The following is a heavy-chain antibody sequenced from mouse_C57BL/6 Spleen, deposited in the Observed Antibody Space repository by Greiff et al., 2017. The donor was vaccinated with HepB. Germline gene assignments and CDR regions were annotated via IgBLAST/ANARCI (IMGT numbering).Heavy chain of an antibody. CDR3: ARDPPLYGSSSYYFDY. CDR1: GFTFSSYA. CDR2: ISDGGSYT. D-gene: IGHD1-1*01. V-gene: IGHV5-4*01. J-gene: IGHJ2*01. Sequence: EVKLVESGGGLVKPGGSLKLSCAASGFTFSSYAMSWVRQTPEKRLEWVATISDGGSYTYYPDNVKGRFTIARDNAKNNLYLQMSHLKSEDTAMYYCARDPPLYGSSSYYFDYWGQGTTLTVSS.